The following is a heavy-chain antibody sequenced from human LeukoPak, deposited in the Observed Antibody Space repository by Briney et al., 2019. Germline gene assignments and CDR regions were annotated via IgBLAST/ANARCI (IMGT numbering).Heavy chain of an antibody. J-gene: IGHJ6*03. CDR2: ISGSGGST. D-gene: IGHD3-22*01. CDR1: GFTFSSYA. V-gene: IGHV3-23*01. Sequence: GGSLRLSCAASGFTFSSYAMSWVRQAPGKGLEWVSAISGSGGSTYYADSAKGRFTISRDNSKNTLYLQMNSLRAEDTAVYYCAKNAARAYYDSSGYYPWNYYYYYYMDVWGKGTTVTISS. CDR3: AKNAARAYYDSSGYYPWNYYYYYYMDV.